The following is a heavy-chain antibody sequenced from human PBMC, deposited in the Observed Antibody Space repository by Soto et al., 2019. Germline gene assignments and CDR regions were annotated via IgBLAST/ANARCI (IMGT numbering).Heavy chain of an antibody. V-gene: IGHV4-4*02. CDR3: ARDYLAVRKGNYYDMDV. CDR2: IFHSGDT. J-gene: IGHJ6*04. CDR1: GSSIMSINC. Sequence: SETLSLTCSFSGSSIMSINCCSCGRHSPGKGLEWIGEIFHSGDTSYNPSLKSRVIISVDKSKNQFSLRLTSVTASDTDVYFCARDYLAVRKGNYYDMDVWGKGTTVTVS. D-gene: IGHD2-21*01.